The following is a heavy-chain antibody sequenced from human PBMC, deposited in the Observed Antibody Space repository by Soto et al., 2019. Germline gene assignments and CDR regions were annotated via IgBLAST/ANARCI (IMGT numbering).Heavy chain of an antibody. CDR3: ARAGRYCTNGVCYMGFDY. Sequence: GGSLRLSCAASGFTFSDYYMSWIRQAPGKGLEWVSYISSSGSTIYYADSVKGRFTISRDNAKNSLYLQMNSLRAEDTAVYYCARAGRYCTNGVCYMGFDYWGQGTLVTV. J-gene: IGHJ4*02. CDR1: GFTFSDYY. D-gene: IGHD2-8*01. CDR2: ISSSGSTI. V-gene: IGHV3-11*01.